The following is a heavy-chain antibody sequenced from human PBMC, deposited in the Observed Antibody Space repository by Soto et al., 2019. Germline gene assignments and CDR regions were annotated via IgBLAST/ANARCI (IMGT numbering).Heavy chain of an antibody. D-gene: IGHD6-13*01. CDR3: ARAGYSTSWVGILATGVHGVEIDF. CDR1: GYTFISYG. Sequence: QILLEQSGAEVKRTGASVKVSCKASGYTFISYGVAWVRQAPGQGLEWMGWISPYTDNINYAQKFKDRVPMTTDTSTSTDCMDVRSLRSDDTAVYYCARAGYSTSWVGILATGVHGVEIDFWGQGTLGTVSS. CDR2: ISPYTDNI. V-gene: IGHV1-18*01. J-gene: IGHJ4*02.